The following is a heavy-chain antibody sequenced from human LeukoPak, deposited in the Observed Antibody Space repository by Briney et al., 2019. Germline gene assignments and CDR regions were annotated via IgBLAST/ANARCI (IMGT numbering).Heavy chain of an antibody. J-gene: IGHJ4*02. CDR2: SGSGGST. D-gene: IGHD4-17*01. CDR1: GFTFNNYA. CDR3: ANGYGPRVAY. Sequence: GGSLRLSCAASGFTFNNYAMSWVRQAPGKGLEWVSSSGSGGSTYYADSVKGRFTISRDNSKNTLYLQMNSLRAEDTAVDYCANGYGPRVAYRGQRTLVTVSS. V-gene: IGHV3-23*01.